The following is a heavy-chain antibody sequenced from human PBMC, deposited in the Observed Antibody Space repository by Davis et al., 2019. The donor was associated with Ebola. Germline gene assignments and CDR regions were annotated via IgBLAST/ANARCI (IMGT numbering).Heavy chain of an antibody. D-gene: IGHD2-15*01. Sequence: AASVKVSCKASGYTFTNYGITWVRQAPGQGLEWMGWISAHNDNANYAQKFQGRVTITRDTSTSTAYMELRSLRSDDTAVYYCARVGYCSGGSCYTEYGKSINFDYWGQGTLVTVSS. CDR1: GYTFTNYG. V-gene: IGHV1-18*04. CDR3: ARVGYCSGGSCYTEYGKSINFDY. CDR2: ISAHNDNA. J-gene: IGHJ4*02.